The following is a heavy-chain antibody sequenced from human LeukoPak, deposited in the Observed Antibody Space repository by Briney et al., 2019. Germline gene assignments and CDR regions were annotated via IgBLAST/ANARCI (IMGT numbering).Heavy chain of an antibody. J-gene: IGHJ4*02. V-gene: IGHV4-59*08. D-gene: IGHD5-12*01. CDR1: GGSISSYY. CDR3: ARHVTIVATTNDFDY. Sequence: SETLSLTCTVSGGSISSYYWSWIRRPPGKGLEWIGYIYYSGSTNYNPSLKSRVTISVDTSKNQFSLKLSSVTAADTAVYYCARHVTIVATTNDFDYWGQGTLVTVSS. CDR2: IYYSGST.